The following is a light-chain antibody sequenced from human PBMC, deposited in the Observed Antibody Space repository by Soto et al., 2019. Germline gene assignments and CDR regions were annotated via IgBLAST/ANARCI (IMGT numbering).Light chain of an antibody. J-gene: IGLJ3*02. CDR1: SSNIGAGYD. Sequence: QSVLTQPPSVSGAPGQRVTISCTGSSSNIGAGYDVHWYQQLPGTAPKLLIYGNSNRPSGVPDRFSGSKSGTSASLAITGLHAEDVADYCCLSYDSSLSGWVFGGGTKLTVL. V-gene: IGLV1-40*01. CDR3: LSYDSSLSGWV. CDR2: GNS.